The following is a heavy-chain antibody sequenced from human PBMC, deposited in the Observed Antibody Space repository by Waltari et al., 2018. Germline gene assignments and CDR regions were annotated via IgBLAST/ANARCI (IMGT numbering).Heavy chain of an antibody. CDR2: IIPIFGTA. Sequence: QVQLVQSGAEVKKPGSSVKVSCKASVVPFIRYAIHWVRQAPGQGLEGMGGIIPIFGTANYAQKFQGRVTITADESPSTAYMELSSLRSEDTAVYYCARTSSGWYSDFQHWGQGTLVTVSS. CDR1: VVPFIRYA. CDR3: ARTSSGWYSDFQH. D-gene: IGHD6-19*01. V-gene: IGHV1-69*01. J-gene: IGHJ1*01.